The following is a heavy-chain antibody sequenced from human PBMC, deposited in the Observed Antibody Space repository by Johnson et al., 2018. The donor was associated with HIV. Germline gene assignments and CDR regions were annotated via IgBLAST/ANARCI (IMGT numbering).Heavy chain of an antibody. V-gene: IGHV3-30*02. D-gene: IGHD1-26*01. CDR2: IGYDGSNK. Sequence: QMQLAESGGGVVQPGGSLRLSCAASGFTFSSYGMHWVRQAPGKGLEWVAFIGYDGSNKYYVDSVKGRFTISRDNSKNTLYLQMNSLRAEDTAVYCCAKGGQWELLAAFDIWGQGTMVTVSS. CDR1: GFTFSSYG. CDR3: AKGGQWELLAAFDI. J-gene: IGHJ3*02.